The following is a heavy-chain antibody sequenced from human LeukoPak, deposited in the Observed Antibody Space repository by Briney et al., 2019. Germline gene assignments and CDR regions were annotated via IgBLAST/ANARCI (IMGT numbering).Heavy chain of an antibody. CDR3: ASVYSSSWRQKYYFDY. CDR1: GYTFTGYY. D-gene: IGHD6-13*01. J-gene: IGHJ4*02. Sequence: ASVKVSCKASGYTFTGYYMHWVRQAPGQGLEWMGWINPNSGGTNYAQKFQGRVTMTRDTSISTAYMELSRLRSDDTAVYYCASVYSSSWRQKYYFDYWGQGTLVTVSS. CDR2: INPNSGGT. V-gene: IGHV1-2*02.